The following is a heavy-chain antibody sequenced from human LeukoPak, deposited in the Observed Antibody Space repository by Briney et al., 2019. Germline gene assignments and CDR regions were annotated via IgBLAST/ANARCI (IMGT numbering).Heavy chain of an antibody. V-gene: IGHV1-8*01. CDR1: GYTFTSYD. CDR2: MSPNSGDT. J-gene: IGHJ4*02. Sequence: ASVKVSCKASGYTFTSYDFNWVRQATGQRPEWMGWMSPNSGDTGYAQKFQDRVTMTRNTSISTAYMELSSLRSDDTAVYYCAREASSGWYDYWGQGTLVTVSS. CDR3: AREASSGWYDY. D-gene: IGHD6-19*01.